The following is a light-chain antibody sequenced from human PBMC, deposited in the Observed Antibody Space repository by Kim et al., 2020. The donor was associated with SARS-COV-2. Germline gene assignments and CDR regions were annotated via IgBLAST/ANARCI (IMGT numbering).Light chain of an antibody. CDR3: SSYTSSSTWV. CDR2: DVS. Sequence: GQSITISCTGTSSDVGGYNYVSWYQHHPGKAPKVMIYDVSKRPSGVSNRFSGSKSGNTASLTISGLQAEDEADYYCSSYTSSSTWVFGGGTKLTVL. J-gene: IGLJ3*02. CDR1: SSDVGGYNY. V-gene: IGLV2-14*03.